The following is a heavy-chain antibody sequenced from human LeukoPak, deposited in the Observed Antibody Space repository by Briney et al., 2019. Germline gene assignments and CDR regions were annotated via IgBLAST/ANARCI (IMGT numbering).Heavy chain of an antibody. CDR1: GYSFTIYY. CDR3: ARDNTATGPFDN. J-gene: IGHJ4*02. CDR2: IDPSGGST. V-gene: IGHV1-46*01. D-gene: IGHD1-1*01. Sequence: ASVTVSFRASGYSFTIYYMHWVRQAPGQGMEWMGIIDPSGGSTSYAQKFQGRVTMTRDTSTSTVYMELSSLRSEDTAVYYCARDNTATGPFDNWGQGTLVTVSS.